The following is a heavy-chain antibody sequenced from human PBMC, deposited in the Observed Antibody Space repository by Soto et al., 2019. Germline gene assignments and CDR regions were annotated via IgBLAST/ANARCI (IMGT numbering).Heavy chain of an antibody. CDR2: IDPSDSYT. CDR1: GYSFTSYW. D-gene: IGHD3-22*01. Sequence: GESLKISCKGSGYSFTSYWISWVRQMPGKGLEWMGRIDPSDSYTNYSPSFQGHVTISADKSISTAYLQWSSLKASDTAMYYCARHVGYYDSSGYYYATSLFDYWGQETLVTVSS. CDR3: ARHVGYYDSSGYYYATSLFDY. J-gene: IGHJ4*02. V-gene: IGHV5-10-1*01.